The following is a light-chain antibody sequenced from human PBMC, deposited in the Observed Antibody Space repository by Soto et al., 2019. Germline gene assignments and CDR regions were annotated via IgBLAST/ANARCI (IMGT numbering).Light chain of an antibody. V-gene: IGKV1-27*01. CDR2: AAS. CDR3: QRYNNGPPVT. J-gene: IGKJ3*01. Sequence: DIQMTQSPSSLSASVGDRVTITCRASQDINNYLAWYQQKPGKPPKLLIYAASTLQSGVPSRFSGGGSGTDFTLTINSLQPEYVATYYCQRYNNGPPVTFGPGTKV. CDR1: QDINNY.